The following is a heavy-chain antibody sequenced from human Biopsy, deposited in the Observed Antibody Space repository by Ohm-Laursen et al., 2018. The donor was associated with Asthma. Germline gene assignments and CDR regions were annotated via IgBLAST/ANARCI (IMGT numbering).Heavy chain of an antibody. V-gene: IGHV1-18*01. Sequence: ASVKVSCNTSGYTFNSAGITWVRQAPGQGLEWMGWVSVYNGNTKVAQKLQDRVTMITDTSTSTAYMELRSLRSDDTAVYFCARAVDYSHYYGIDVWGQGTTVTVS. J-gene: IGHJ6*02. CDR3: ARAVDYSHYYGIDV. CDR2: VSVYNGNT. CDR1: GYTFNSAG. D-gene: IGHD3-10*01.